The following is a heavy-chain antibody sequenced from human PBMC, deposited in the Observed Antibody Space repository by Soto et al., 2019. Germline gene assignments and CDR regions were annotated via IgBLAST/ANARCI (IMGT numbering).Heavy chain of an antibody. CDR3: GGGSGSYQRVAFDI. Sequence: QVQLVQSGAEVKKPGSSVKVSCKASGGTFSSYAISWVRQAPGQGLEWMGGIIPIFGTANYAQKFQGRDRCTEDEPRVTAYMEVCSLRSEDTPVYYCGGGSGSYQRVAFDIWGQGTMVTVSS. CDR2: IIPIFGTA. CDR1: GGTFSSYA. V-gene: IGHV1-69*19. J-gene: IGHJ3*02. D-gene: IGHD3-10*01.